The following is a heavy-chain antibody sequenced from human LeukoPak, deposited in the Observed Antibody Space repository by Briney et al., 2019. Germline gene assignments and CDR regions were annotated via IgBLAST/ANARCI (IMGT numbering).Heavy chain of an antibody. V-gene: IGHV1-18*01. Sequence: ASVKVSCKASGYTFTSYGISWVRQAPGQGLEWMGWISAYNGNTNYAQKLQGRVTMTTDTSTSTAYMELRSLRSDDTAVYYCARDPTTYYYDSSGYYYDYWGQGTLVTVSS. CDR3: ARDPTTYYYDSSGYYYDY. CDR2: ISAYNGNT. CDR1: GYTFTSYG. D-gene: IGHD3-22*01. J-gene: IGHJ4*02.